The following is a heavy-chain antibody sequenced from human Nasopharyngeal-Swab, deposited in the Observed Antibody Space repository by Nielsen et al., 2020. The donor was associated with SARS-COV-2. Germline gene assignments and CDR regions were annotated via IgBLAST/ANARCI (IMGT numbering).Heavy chain of an antibody. V-gene: IGHV3-69-1*01. CDR2: ISSSSTI. J-gene: IGHJ5*02. Sequence: GESLKISCAASGFTFNNYNFNWVRQAPGKGLEWVSYISSSSTIYYADSVKGRFTISRDNAKNSLYLQMNSLRAEDTAVYYCARGPHLGVRGVSWFDPWGQGTLVTVSS. CDR1: GFTFNNYN. D-gene: IGHD3-10*01. CDR3: ARGPHLGVRGVSWFDP.